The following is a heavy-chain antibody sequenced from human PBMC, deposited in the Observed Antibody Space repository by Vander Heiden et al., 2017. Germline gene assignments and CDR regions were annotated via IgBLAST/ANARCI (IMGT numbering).Heavy chain of an antibody. CDR2: FDPEDGET. CDR3: ATDTWYGGRRGYFDY. Sequence: QVQLVQSGAEVKKPGASVKVPCKVSGSTLTELSMHWVRQAPGKGLEWMGGFDPEDGETIYAQKFQGRVTMTEDTSTDTAYMELSSLRSEDTAVYYCATDTWYGGRRGYFDYWGQGTLVTVSS. CDR1: GSTLTELS. J-gene: IGHJ4*02. D-gene: IGHD1-26*01. V-gene: IGHV1-24*01.